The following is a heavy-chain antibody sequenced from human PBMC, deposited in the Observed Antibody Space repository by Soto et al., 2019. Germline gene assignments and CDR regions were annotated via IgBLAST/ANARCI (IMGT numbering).Heavy chain of an antibody. J-gene: IGHJ3*02. Sequence: PXDSLKVSWKCSGDSFTSYWSGLVRQMPGKGLEWMGIIYPGDSDTRYSPSFQGQVTISADKSISTAYLQWSSLKASDTAMYYCARKARYGDYNAFDIWGQGTMVTVSS. CDR1: GDSFTSYW. CDR3: ARKARYGDYNAFDI. V-gene: IGHV5-51*01. CDR2: IYPGDSDT. D-gene: IGHD4-17*01.